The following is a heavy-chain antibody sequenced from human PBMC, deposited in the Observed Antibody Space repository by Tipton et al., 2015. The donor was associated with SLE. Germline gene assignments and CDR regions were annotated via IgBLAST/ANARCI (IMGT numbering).Heavy chain of an antibody. J-gene: IGHJ4*02. CDR1: GFTFSSYA. D-gene: IGHD1-26*01. CDR2: ISGSGGST. CDR3: ARDNLKWELPSFDY. V-gene: IGHV3-23*01. Sequence: GSLRLSCAASGFTFSSYAMSWVRQAPGKGLEWVSAISGSGGSTYYADSVKGRLTISRDNSKNTLYLQMNSLRAEDTAVYYCARDNLKWELPSFDYWGQGTLVTVSS.